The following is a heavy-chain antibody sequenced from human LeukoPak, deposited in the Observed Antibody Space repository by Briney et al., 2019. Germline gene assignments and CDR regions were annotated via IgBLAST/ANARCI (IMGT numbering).Heavy chain of an antibody. CDR3: AKDSARGSYYFDY. J-gene: IGHJ4*02. CDR2: ISGSGGST. D-gene: IGHD1-26*01. CDR1: GFTFSSYA. V-gene: IGHV3-23*01. Sequence: GGSLRLSCAASGFTFSSYAMSWVRQAPGKGLEWVSAISGSGGSTYYADSVKGRFTISRDNSKNTLYLQMNSLRAEDTAVYHCAKDSARGSYYFDYWGQGTLVTVSS.